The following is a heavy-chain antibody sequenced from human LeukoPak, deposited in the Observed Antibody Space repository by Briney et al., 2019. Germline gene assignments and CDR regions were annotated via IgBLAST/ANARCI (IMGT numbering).Heavy chain of an antibody. CDR1: GYSISSGYY. CDR2: IYHSGTT. Sequence: PSETLSLTCTVSGYSISSGYYWGWIRQSPGKGLEWIGNIYHSGTTYYNPSLKSRVTISVDRSKNQFSLKLSSVTAADTAVYYCARAVGMWGYFDYWGQGTLVTVSS. D-gene: IGHD1-26*01. CDR3: ARAVGMWGYFDY. J-gene: IGHJ4*02. V-gene: IGHV4-38-2*02.